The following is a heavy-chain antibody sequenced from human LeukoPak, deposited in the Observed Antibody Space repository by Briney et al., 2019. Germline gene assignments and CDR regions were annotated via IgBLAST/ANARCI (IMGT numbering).Heavy chain of an antibody. CDR2: IYYSGST. Sequence: SETLSLTCTVSGGSISSSSYYWGWIRQPPGKGLEWIGSIYYSGSTYYNPSLKSLVTISVDPSKNQFSLKLSSVTAADTAVYYCARIVGAPNWFDPWVQGSLVSVCS. CDR1: GGSISSSSYY. CDR3: ARIVGAPNWFDP. V-gene: IGHV4-39*07. J-gene: IGHJ5*02. D-gene: IGHD1-26*01.